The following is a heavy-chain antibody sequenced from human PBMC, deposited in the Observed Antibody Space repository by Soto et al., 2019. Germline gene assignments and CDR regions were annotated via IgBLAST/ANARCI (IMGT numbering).Heavy chain of an antibody. D-gene: IGHD3-22*01. CDR1: GVTSSNAW. CDR3: TTDPVTMIVVVPSSG. Sequence: PGGSLRLSCAASGVTSSNAWMNWVRQAPGKGLEWVGRIKSKTDGGTTDYAAPVKGRFTISRDDSKNTLYLQMNSLKTEDTAVYYCTTDPVTMIVVVPSSGWGQGTLVTVSS. CDR2: IKSKTDGGTT. J-gene: IGHJ4*02. V-gene: IGHV3-15*07.